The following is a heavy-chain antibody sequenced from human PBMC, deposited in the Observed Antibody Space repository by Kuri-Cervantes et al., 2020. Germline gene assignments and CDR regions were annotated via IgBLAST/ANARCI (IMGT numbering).Heavy chain of an antibody. CDR1: GASFSGYY. Sequence: SETLSLTWAVYGASFSGYYWSWIRQPPGKGLEWIGEIKHSGSTNYNPSLKRRVTISVDTSKNQFSLKLSSVTAAETAVYYCARGRRGTNYYGSGSYQALDAFDIWGQGTMVTVSS. CDR3: ARGRRGTNYYGSGSYQALDAFDI. V-gene: IGHV4-34*01. D-gene: IGHD3-10*01. J-gene: IGHJ3*02. CDR2: IKHSGST.